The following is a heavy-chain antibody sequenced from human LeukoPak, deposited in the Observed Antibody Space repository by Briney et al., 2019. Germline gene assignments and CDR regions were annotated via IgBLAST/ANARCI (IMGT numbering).Heavy chain of an antibody. CDR1: GYTFTSHG. CDR2: ISIYSGNT. Sequence: ASVKVSCKASGYTFTSHGLSGARQAPGQGLEWMGWISIYSGNTNYAQKFQDRISMTTDTSTNTAYMELRSLKSDDTAVYYCARDPGGTWGFDYWGQGALVTVSS. D-gene: IGHD7-27*01. V-gene: IGHV1-18*01. CDR3: ARDPGGTWGFDY. J-gene: IGHJ4*02.